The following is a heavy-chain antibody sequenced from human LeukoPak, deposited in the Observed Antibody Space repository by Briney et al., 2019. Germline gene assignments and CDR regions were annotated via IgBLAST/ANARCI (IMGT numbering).Heavy chain of an antibody. CDR2: INPNSGGT. V-gene: IGHV1-2*02. D-gene: IGHD3-10*01. CDR1: GYTFTGYY. CDR3: AITYYYGSGKDKEDAFDI. J-gene: IGHJ3*02. Sequence: ASVKVSCKASGYTFTGYYMHWVRQAPGQGLEWMGWINPNSGGTNYAQKFQGRVTMTRDTSISTAYMELSRLRSDDTAVYYCAITYYYGSGKDKEDAFDIWGQGTVVTVSS.